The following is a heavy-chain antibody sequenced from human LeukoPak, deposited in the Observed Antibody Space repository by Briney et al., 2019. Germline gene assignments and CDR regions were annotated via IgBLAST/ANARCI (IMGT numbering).Heavy chain of an antibody. D-gene: IGHD1-1*01. CDR1: GFSFSSYA. J-gene: IGHJ4*02. Sequence: GGSLRLSCAASGFSFSSYAMTWVRQAPGKGLEWVSSITSSGDATSYADSVKGRFSISRDNSKSTLFLQMNSLRDVDTAVYYCARNPAGIGDYLGQGTLVTVSS. CDR3: ARNPAGIGDY. CDR2: ITSSGDAT. V-gene: IGHV3-23*01.